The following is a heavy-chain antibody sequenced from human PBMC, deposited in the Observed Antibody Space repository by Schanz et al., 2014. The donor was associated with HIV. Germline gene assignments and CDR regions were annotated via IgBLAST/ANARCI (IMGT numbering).Heavy chain of an antibody. V-gene: IGHV1-8*01. Sequence: QVQLVQSGAEVKKPGASVRVSCKASGYTFSKNDINWVRQAPGQGLEWVGWMSPASGNTGLAEQFQGRVSLTRSTPTTTAYMEMNSLRSEDTAVYYCAADSEWFGESPSAFDIWGQGTMVTVSS. J-gene: IGHJ3*02. CDR3: AADSEWFGESPSAFDI. D-gene: IGHD3-10*01. CDR1: GYTFSKND. CDR2: MSPASGNT.